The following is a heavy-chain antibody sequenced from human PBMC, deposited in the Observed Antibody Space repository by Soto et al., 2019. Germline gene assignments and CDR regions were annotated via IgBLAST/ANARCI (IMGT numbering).Heavy chain of an antibody. Sequence: GGSLRLSCAASGFTFSSCGMHWVRQAPGKGLEWVAVISYDGSKKYYADSVKGRFTISRDNSKNTLYLQMISLRTEDTAVYYCAKGERWRENWEVDYWGQGTLVTVSS. J-gene: IGHJ4*02. CDR2: ISYDGSKK. V-gene: IGHV3-30*18. CDR1: GFTFSSCG. D-gene: IGHD1-26*01. CDR3: AKGERWRENWEVDY.